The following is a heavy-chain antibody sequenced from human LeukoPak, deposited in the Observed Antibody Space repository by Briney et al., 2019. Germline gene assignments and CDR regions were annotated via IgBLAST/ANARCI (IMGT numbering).Heavy chain of an antibody. D-gene: IGHD3-10*01. V-gene: IGHV3-48*01. CDR3: AKGRRFGVDAFDI. CDR1: GFTFSSYS. J-gene: IGHJ3*02. CDR2: ISSSSSTM. Sequence: GGSLRLSCAASGFTFSSYSMNWVRQAPGKGLEWVSYISSSSSTMYYADSVKGRFSISRDNAKKSLYLQMNSLRAEDTAVYYCAKGRRFGVDAFDIWGQGTMVTVSS.